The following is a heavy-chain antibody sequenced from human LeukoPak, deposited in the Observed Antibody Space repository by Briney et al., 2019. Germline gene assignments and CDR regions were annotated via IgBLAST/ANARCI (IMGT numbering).Heavy chain of an antibody. V-gene: IGHV1-2*04. CDR1: GYTFTGYY. J-gene: IGHJ6*02. CDR3: ARASITMIVGDYGMDV. CDR2: INPNSGGT. Sequence: GASVNVSCKASGYTFTGYYMHWVRQAPGQGLEWMGGINPNSGGTNYAQKFQGWVTMTRDTSISTAYMELSRLRSDDTAVYYCARASITMIVGDYGMDVWGQGTTVTVSS. D-gene: IGHD3-22*01.